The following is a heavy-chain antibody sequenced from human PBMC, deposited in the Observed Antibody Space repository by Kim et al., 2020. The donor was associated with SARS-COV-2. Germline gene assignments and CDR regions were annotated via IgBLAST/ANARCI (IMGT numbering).Heavy chain of an antibody. CDR1: GFTFSSCA. D-gene: IGHD3-10*01. CDR3: AGDPWSRLRGLTYSYYGIDV. V-gene: IGHV3-30-3*01. CDR2: ISFDGSNK. Sequence: GGSLRLSCAGSGFTFSSCAIHWVRQAPGKGLEWVAVISFDGSNKNYADSVKGRFTISRDNSKNTLYLQMNSLRAEDTALYYCAGDPWSRLRGLTYSYYGIDVWVQGTTVTVSS. J-gene: IGHJ6*02.